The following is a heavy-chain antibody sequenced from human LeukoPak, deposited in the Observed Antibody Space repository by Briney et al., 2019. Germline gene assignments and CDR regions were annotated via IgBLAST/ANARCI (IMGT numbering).Heavy chain of an antibody. CDR2: LYYSGST. D-gene: IGHD3-22*01. CDR3: ARGPYSYDSSGAFDI. V-gene: IGHV4-39*07. Sequence: SETLSLTCTVSGGSISSSSYYWGWIRQPPGKGLEWIGNLYYSGSTTYNPSLKSRVTMSVDTSKNQFSLKLSSVTAADTAVYFCARGPYSYDSSGAFDIWGQGTMVTVSS. CDR1: GGSISSSSYY. J-gene: IGHJ3*02.